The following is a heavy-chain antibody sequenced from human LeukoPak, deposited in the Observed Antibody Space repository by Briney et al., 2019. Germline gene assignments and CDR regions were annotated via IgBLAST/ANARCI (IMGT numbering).Heavy chain of an antibody. V-gene: IGHV7-4-1*02. CDR1: GYTFTSYA. D-gene: IGHD5-12*01. Sequence: ASVKVSCKASGYTFTSYAMNWVRQAPGQGLEWIGWINTNTGNPTYAQGFTGRFVFSLDTSVSTAYLQISSLKAEDTAVYYCAREGYSGYVISYYYGMDVWGQGTTVTVSS. J-gene: IGHJ6*02. CDR2: INTNTGNP. CDR3: AREGYSGYVISYYYGMDV.